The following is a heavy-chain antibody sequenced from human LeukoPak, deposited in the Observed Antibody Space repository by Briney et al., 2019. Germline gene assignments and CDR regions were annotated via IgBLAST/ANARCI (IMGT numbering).Heavy chain of an antibody. CDR1: GMAFSRFG. CDR3: ARDKGKMCFEY. CDR2: IWSDGSRK. Sequence: GGSLRLSCAASGMAFSRFGMHWVRQAPGKGLEWVAFIWSDGSRKYYAASVKGRFSISRDNSKNTVYLQMDSLGVEDTAIYYCARDKGKMCFEYWGQGTLVTVSS. J-gene: IGHJ4*02. V-gene: IGHV3-33*01.